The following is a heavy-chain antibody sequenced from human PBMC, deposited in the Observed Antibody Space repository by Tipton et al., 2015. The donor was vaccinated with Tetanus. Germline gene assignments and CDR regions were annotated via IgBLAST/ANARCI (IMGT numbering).Heavy chain of an antibody. D-gene: IGHD2-8*01. CDR2: IYPGDSDT. CDR1: GYIFNNYW. J-gene: IGHJ4*02. CDR3: ARAHCTDGVCNFDF. Sequence: QLVQSGGEVKKPGESLKISCKGSGYIFNNYWIGWVRQKPGKGLEWMGFIYPGDSDTRYSPSFQGQVTFSVDKSINTAYLQWSSLKASDTSMFYCARAHCTDGVCNFDFWGQGALVTVAS. V-gene: IGHV5-51*01.